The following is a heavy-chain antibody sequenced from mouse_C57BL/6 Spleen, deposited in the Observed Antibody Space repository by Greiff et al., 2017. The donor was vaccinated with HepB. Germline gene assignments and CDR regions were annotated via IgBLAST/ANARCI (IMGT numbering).Heavy chain of an antibody. CDR1: GFTFSDYG. Sequence: EVKLVESGGGLVKPGGSLKLSCAASGFTFSDYGMHWVRQAPEKGLEWVAYISSGSSTIYYADTVKGRFTISRDNAKNTLFLQRTSLRSEDTAMYYCARSAYYSNYERAMDYWGQGTSVTVSS. CDR3: ARSAYYSNYERAMDY. J-gene: IGHJ4*01. D-gene: IGHD2-5*01. V-gene: IGHV5-17*01. CDR2: ISSGSSTI.